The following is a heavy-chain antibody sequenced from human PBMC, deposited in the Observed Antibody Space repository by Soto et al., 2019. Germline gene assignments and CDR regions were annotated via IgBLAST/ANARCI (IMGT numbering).Heavy chain of an antibody. D-gene: IGHD6-19*01. CDR3: ARGRGSGWSCDY. V-gene: IGHV3-7*03. CDR1: GFTFSSYW. Sequence: GGSLRLSCAASGFTFSSYWMSWVRQAPGKGLEWVANIKQDGSEKYYVDSVKGRFTISRDNAKKSLYLQMNSLRAADTAVYYCARGRGSGWSCDYWGQGTLVTVSS. CDR2: IKQDGSEK. J-gene: IGHJ4*02.